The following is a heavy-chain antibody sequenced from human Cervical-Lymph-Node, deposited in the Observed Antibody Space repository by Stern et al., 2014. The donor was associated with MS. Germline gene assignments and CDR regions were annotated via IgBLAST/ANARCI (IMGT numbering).Heavy chain of an antibody. J-gene: IGHJ4*02. CDR1: GDSISTNNYY. V-gene: IGHV4-39*01. CDR2: LYYSGTT. CDR3: ALQTHCVGGSCYPGMSDY. Sequence: QVQLQESGPGLVKPSETLSLTCTVSGDSISTNNYYWGWIRHPPGKGLEWIGGLYYSGTTFYNPSLQSRVTISSAPSKNPFSLHLTTVPAADTAVYYCALQTHCVGGSCYPGMSDYWGRGILVTVSS. D-gene: IGHD2-15*01.